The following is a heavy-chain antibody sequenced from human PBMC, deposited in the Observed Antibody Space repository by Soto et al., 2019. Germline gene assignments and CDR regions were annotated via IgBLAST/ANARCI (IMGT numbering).Heavy chain of an antibody. Sequence: QVQLQEFGPGLVKLSQTLFLTCTISCGSISSGGYYWSWIRHHPGKGLEWIGYIYCSGGTYYNPSLKSRFTLSVDTSKNQFSLKLSSVTVADTAVYSWARDYYYCGMDVLGQGTTVTVSS. V-gene: IGHV4-31*03. CDR2: IYCSGGT. CDR1: CGSISSGGYY. J-gene: IGHJ6*02. CDR3: ARDYYYCGMDV.